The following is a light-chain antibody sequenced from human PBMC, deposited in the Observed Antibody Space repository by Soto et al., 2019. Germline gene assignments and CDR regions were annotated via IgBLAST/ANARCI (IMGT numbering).Light chain of an antibody. J-gene: IGKJ5*01. V-gene: IGKV3-11*01. CDR1: QSVSSN. Sequence: ETVLTQSPVTLSLSPGERATLSCRASQSVSSNLAWYQQKPGQAPRLLIYDASNRATGIPARFSGSGSGTDFTLTISSLEPEDFAVYYCQQRSNWPTFGQGTRLE. CDR3: QQRSNWPT. CDR2: DAS.